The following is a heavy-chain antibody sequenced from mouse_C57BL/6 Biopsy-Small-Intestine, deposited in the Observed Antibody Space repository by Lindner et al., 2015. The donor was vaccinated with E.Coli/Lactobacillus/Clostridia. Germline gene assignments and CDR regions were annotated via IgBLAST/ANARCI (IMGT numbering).Heavy chain of an antibody. Sequence: VQLQESGPELVKPGASVKISCKASGYSFTDYNMNWVKQSNGKSLEWIGVINPNYGTTSYNQKFKGKATLTADKSSSTAYMELRSLTSEDSAVYFCARPFDGYYLDYWGQGTTLTVSS. D-gene: IGHD2-3*01. CDR1: GYSFTDYN. CDR3: ARPFDGYYLDY. J-gene: IGHJ2*01. V-gene: IGHV1-39*01. CDR2: INPNYGTT.